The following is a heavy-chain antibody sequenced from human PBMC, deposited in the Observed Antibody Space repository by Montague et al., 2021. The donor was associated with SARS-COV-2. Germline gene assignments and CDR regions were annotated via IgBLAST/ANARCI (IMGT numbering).Heavy chain of an antibody. V-gene: IGHV4-61*01. CDR1: GGSVSSGSYY. CDR3: ARGQSNLKY. Sequence: SETLSLTCTVSGGSVSSGSYYWSWIRQPPGKGLEWIGDTTHDGETNYSPSLKSRVTISADKSKSQFSLKLDSVTAADTAVYYCARGQSNLKYWGQGTLVTVSS. CDR2: TTHDGET. D-gene: IGHD6-6*01. J-gene: IGHJ4*02.